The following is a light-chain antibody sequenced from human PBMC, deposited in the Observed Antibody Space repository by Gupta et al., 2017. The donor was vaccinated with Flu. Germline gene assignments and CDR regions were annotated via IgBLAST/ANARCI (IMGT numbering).Light chain of an antibody. V-gene: IGLV1-44*01. Sequence: VTIRSSGRGTDVGSKSVNWYQQRPGTAPMLLIYDDDDRPSGIPDRISGSKSGASATLTISRVEAEDEADYCCEAWDTGTNAVVFGGGTKLTVL. J-gene: IGLJ2*01. CDR1: GTDVGSKS. CDR3: EAWDTGTNAVV. CDR2: DDD.